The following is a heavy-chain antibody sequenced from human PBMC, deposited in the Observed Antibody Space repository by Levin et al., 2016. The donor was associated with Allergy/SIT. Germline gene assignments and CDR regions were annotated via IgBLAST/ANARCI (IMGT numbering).Heavy chain of an antibody. D-gene: IGHD2-2*01. V-gene: IGHV4-59*13. Sequence: SETLSLTCTVSGDSISSYYWSWIRQPPGKGLEWIGYIYYSGSTNYNPSLKRRVTISVDTSKNQLSLKLRSVTAADTALYYCARGLGSCTSISCQGLGYWGQGTLVTVSS. CDR1: GDSISSYY. CDR2: IYYSGST. CDR3: ARGLGSCTSISCQGLGY. J-gene: IGHJ4*02.